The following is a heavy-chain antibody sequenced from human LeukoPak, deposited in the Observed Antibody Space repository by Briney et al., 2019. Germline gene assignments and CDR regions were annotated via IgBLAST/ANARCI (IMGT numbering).Heavy chain of an antibody. CDR3: ARVIFDSSGYYFDY. J-gene: IGHJ4*02. V-gene: IGHV4-30-4*01. D-gene: IGHD3-22*01. CDR2: IYYSGST. CDR1: GGSISSGDYY. Sequence: SETLSLTCTVSGGSISSGDYYWSWIRQPPGRGLEWIGYIYYSGSTYFNPSLKSRVVISGDTSKNQFSLKLSSVTAADTAVYYCARVIFDSSGYYFDYWGQGTLVTVSS.